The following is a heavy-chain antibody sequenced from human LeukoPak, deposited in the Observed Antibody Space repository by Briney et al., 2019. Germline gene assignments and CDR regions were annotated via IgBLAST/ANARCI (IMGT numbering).Heavy chain of an antibody. CDR2: ISKSGGSM. D-gene: IGHD1-26*01. CDR3: ARDSANVVGAKSIFDY. J-gene: IGHJ4*02. CDR1: LFTVSSFE. Sequence: GGSVRLSREASLFTVSSFEINWVRPAPERGLGGGSYISKSGGSMDYADSVKGRFIVYRDNGKNSLDLQMSSLRADGTAVYYCARDSANVVGAKSIFDYWGQGALVTVSS. V-gene: IGHV3-48*03.